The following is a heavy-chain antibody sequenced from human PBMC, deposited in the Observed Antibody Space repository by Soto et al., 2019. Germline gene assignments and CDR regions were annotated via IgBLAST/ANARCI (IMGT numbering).Heavy chain of an antibody. V-gene: IGHV1-3*01. CDR2: IRPGSGKA. CDR3: AIWGIPLFEY. Sequence: QVHLVQSGAVVKKPGASVKVSCKASGYNFTDYRIHWLRQAPGQRLEWMGWIRPGSGKAQYSEKFVGRLSITRDTSATTAHMELSSLRSDDTAGYYCAIWGIPLFEYWGQGSLVTVSS. D-gene: IGHD7-27*01. CDR1: GYNFTDYR. J-gene: IGHJ4*02.